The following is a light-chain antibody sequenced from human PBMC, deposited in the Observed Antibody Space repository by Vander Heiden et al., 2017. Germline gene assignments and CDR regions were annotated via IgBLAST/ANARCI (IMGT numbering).Light chain of an antibody. Sequence: DIQMTQSQSSLSASVGDRLTITCRESQSISSYLKWHQQKPGKAPKLLIYASSRLQSGVPSRISGRGAGTDSTLTISRLQPEDFVTYYRQHSYSTPMTFGPGTKVDIK. J-gene: IGKJ3*01. V-gene: IGKV1-39*01. CDR3: QHSYSTPMT. CDR1: QSISSY. CDR2: ASS.